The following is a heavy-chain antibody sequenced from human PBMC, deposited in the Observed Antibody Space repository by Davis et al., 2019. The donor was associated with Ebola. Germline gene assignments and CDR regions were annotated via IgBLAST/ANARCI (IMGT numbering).Heavy chain of an antibody. V-gene: IGHV4-39*01. CDR3: ARHPRSFRDAFDI. CDR1: GGSISSSSYH. CDR2: IYYSGST. Sequence: MPGGSLRLSCTVPGGSISSSSYHWVSIRQPPGKGLGWIGSIYYSGSTYYNPSLKSRVTISVDTSKNQFSLKLSSVTAADTAVYYCARHPRSFRDAFDIWGQGTMVTVSS. J-gene: IGHJ3*02.